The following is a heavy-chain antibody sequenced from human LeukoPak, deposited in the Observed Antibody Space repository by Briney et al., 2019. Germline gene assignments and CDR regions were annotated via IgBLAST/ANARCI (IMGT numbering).Heavy chain of an antibody. J-gene: IGHJ4*02. CDR3: ARVLSSGYYYGFDY. CDR1: GGSFSGYY. V-gene: IGHV4-34*01. Sequence: SETLSLSSAVYGGSFSGYYWNWIRQPPGKGLEGIGEIYHSGSTNYNPSLKSRVTISVDTSKNQFSLKLSSVTAADTAVYYCARVLSSGYYYGFDYWGQGTLVTVSS. D-gene: IGHD3-22*01. CDR2: IYHSGST.